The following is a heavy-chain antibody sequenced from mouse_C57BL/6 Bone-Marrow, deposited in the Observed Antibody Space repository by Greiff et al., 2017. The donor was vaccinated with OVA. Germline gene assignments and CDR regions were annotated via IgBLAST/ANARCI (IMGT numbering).Heavy chain of an antibody. CDR3: ARDPYYFDY. CDR2: IYPRSGNT. CDR1: GYTFTSYG. J-gene: IGHJ2*01. V-gene: IGHV1-81*01. Sequence: LQESGPELVKPGASVKLSCKASGYTFTSYGISWVKQRTGQGLEWIGEIYPRSGNTYYNEKFKGKATLTADKSSSTAYMELRSLTSEDSAVYFCARDPYYFDYWGQGTTLTVSS.